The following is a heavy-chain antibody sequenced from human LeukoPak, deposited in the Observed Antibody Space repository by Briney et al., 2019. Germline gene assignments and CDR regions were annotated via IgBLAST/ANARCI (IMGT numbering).Heavy chain of an antibody. CDR2: ISWNSGSI. D-gene: IGHD3-10*01. J-gene: IGHJ4*02. Sequence: GGSLRLSCAVSGFTFDDYAMHWVRQAPGRGLEWVSGISWNSGSIGYADSVKGRFTISRDNAKNSLYLQMNSLRAEDTALYYCAKAESLWFDYWGQGTLVTVSS. CDR1: GFTFDDYA. V-gene: IGHV3-9*01. CDR3: AKAESLWFDY.